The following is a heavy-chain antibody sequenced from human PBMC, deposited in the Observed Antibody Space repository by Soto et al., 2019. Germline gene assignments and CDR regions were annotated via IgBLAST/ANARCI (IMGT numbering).Heavy chain of an antibody. CDR3: ARGTYYYDS. V-gene: IGHV3-7*04. CDR2: MKQDGSEK. CDR1: GFTFSTYW. J-gene: IGHJ4*02. D-gene: IGHD3-10*01. Sequence: EVQLVESGGGLVQPGGSLRLSCAASGFTFSTYWMTWVRQAPGRGLEWVANMKQDGSEKYYVDSVRGRFTISRDNAENSPYLQMNSLRAEDTALYYCARGTYYYDSWGQGTLVTVSS.